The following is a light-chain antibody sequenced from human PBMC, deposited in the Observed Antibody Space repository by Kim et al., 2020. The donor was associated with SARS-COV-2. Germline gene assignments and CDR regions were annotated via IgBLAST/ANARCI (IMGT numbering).Light chain of an antibody. CDR2: DDS. CDR3: QVWDSGSDHVV. Sequence: APGNPARIICGGDSIGSKSGHGYQQKPGQAPGVVVYDDSDRPAGIPERFSGSNSGNTATLTISRVDAGDEADYFCQVWDSGSDHVVFGGGTQLTVL. CDR1: SIGSKS. V-gene: IGLV3-21*03. J-gene: IGLJ2*01.